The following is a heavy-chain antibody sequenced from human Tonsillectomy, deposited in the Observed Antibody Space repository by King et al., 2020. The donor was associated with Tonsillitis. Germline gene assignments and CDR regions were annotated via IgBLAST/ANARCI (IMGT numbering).Heavy chain of an antibody. Sequence: VQLVESGGGLVQSEGSLRLSCAASGFTFSSYAMSWVRQAPGKGLEWVSGISGSGGSTYSADSVKGQFTISRDNSKNTLYLQMNSLRAEDTAVYFCAKDKVATMPRNAVDFWGQGTMVTVSS. CDR3: AKDKVATMPRNAVDF. CDR2: ISGSGGST. CDR1: GFTFSSYA. J-gene: IGHJ3*01. V-gene: IGHV3-23*04. D-gene: IGHD5-12*01.